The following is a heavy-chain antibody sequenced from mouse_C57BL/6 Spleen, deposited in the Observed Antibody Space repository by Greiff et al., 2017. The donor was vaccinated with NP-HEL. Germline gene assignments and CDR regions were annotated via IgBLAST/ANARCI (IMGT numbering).Heavy chain of an antibody. D-gene: IGHD2-4*01. V-gene: IGHV1-39*01. CDR1: GYSFTDYN. J-gene: IGHJ4*01. Sequence: VQLMESGPELVKPGASVKISCKASGYSFTDYNMNWVKQSNGKSLEWIGVINSNYGTTSYIQKFKGKSTLTVDQSSSTAYMQLNSLTSEDSAVYYCARGGDDYDAPYYAMDYWGQGTSVTVSS. CDR3: ARGGDDYDAPYYAMDY. CDR2: INSNYGTT.